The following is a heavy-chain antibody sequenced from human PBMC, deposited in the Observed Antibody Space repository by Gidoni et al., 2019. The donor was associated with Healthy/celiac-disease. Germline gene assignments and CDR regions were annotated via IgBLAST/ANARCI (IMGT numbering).Heavy chain of an antibody. CDR2: IYPADSDT. Sequence: VQLVQSGAEVKKPGESLKLSCTGSGTSFTRYWIGWVRQMPGKGLEWMGFIYPADSDTRYSPSFQGQVTISADKSISTAYLQWSSLKASDTAMYYCARQAVPAATDYYYGMDVWGQGTTVTVSS. V-gene: IGHV5-51*01. CDR1: GTSFTRYW. D-gene: IGHD2-2*01. CDR3: ARQAVPAATDYYYGMDV. J-gene: IGHJ6*02.